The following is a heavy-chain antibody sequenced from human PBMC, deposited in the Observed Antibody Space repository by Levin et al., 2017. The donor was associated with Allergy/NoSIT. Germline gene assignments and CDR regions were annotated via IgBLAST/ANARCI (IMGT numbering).Heavy chain of an antibody. Sequence: GESLKISCAASGFTFSSYAMSWVRQAPGKGLEWVSAISGSGGSTYYADSVKGRFTISRDNSKNTLYLQMNSLRAEDTAVYYCAKAIVVKGAFDYWGQGTLVTVSS. CDR1: GFTFSSYA. CDR3: AKAIVVKGAFDY. V-gene: IGHV3-23*01. D-gene: IGHD3-22*01. CDR2: ISGSGGST. J-gene: IGHJ4*02.